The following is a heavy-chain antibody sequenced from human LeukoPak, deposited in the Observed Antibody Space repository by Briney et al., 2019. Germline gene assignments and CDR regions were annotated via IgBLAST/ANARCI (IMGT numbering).Heavy chain of an antibody. V-gene: IGHV3-23*01. D-gene: IGHD4-17*01. CDR1: GFTFSSHG. J-gene: IGHJ3*02. CDR3: AKDYWDDDYGAFDI. CDR2: ISGSGGST. Sequence: GGSLRLSCGASGFTFSSHGMSWVRQAPGKGLEWVSAISGSGGSTYYADSVKGRFTISRDNSKNTLYLQMNSLRAEDTAVYYCAKDYWDDDYGAFDIWGQGTMVTVSS.